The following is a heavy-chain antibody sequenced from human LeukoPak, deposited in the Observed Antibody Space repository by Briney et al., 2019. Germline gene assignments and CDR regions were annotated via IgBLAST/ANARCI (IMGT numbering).Heavy chain of an antibody. CDR2: ISAYNGNT. D-gene: IGHD4-17*01. CDR3: ARGPPLSDYGDYPEYFQH. CDR1: GYSFTSYG. Sequence: GASVKVSCKASGYSFTSYGISWVRQAPGQGLEWMGWISAYNGNTNYAQKLQGRVTMTRDMSTSTVYMELSSLRSEDTAVYYCARGPPLSDYGDYPEYFQHWGQGTLVTVSS. V-gene: IGHV1-18*01. J-gene: IGHJ1*01.